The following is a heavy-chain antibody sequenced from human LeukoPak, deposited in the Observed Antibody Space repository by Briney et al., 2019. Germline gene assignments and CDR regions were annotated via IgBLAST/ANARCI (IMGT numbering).Heavy chain of an antibody. V-gene: IGHV1-69*04. D-gene: IGHD2-15*01. CDR2: IIPIFGIA. CDR1: GGTFSSYA. CDR3: ARTGYCSGGSCPGYFDY. J-gene: IGHJ4*02. Sequence: ASVKVSCKASGGTFSSYAISWVRQAPGQGLEWMGRIIPIFGIANYAQKFQGRVTITADKSTSTAYMELSSLRSEDTAVYYCARTGYCSGGSCPGYFDYCGQGTLVTVSS.